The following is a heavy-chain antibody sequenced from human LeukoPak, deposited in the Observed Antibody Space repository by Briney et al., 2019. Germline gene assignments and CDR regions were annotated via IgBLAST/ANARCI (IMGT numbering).Heavy chain of an antibody. CDR3: ARVLTWLIRNWFDP. D-gene: IGHD6-19*01. Sequence: ASVKVSCKAFGYTFTGFYMHWVRQAPGQGLEWMGWINPNSGGTNYAQKFQGRVTMTRDTSISTAYMELSRLRSDDTAVYYCARVLTWLIRNWFDPWGQGTLVTVSS. CDR2: INPNSGGT. J-gene: IGHJ5*02. V-gene: IGHV1-2*02. CDR1: GYTFTGFY.